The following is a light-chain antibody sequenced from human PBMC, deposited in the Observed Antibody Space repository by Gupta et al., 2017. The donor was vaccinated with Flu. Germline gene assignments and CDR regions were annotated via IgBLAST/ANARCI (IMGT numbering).Light chain of an antibody. CDR3: CSYAVTFWV. V-gene: IGLV2-11*01. Sequence: HTDTTPNLMSYHVTTRPAGVPDRFSGSKSANTAALTVSELQAEDEDDYACCSYAVTFWVFGGGTKLTVL. J-gene: IGLJ3*02. CDR2: HVT.